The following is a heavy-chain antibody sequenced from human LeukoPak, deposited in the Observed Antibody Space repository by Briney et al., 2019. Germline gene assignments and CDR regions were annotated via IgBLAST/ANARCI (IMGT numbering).Heavy chain of an antibody. Sequence: PGGSLRLSCGASGFIFSSYGMHWVRQAPGKGLEWVSVIWYDGSNKYYADSVKGRFTISRDNSKNTLYLQMNSLRAEDTAVYYCARDHSSGWCFDYWGQGTLVTVSS. CDR2: IWYDGSNK. CDR3: ARDHSSGWCFDY. D-gene: IGHD6-19*01. CDR1: GFIFSSYG. V-gene: IGHV3-33*01. J-gene: IGHJ4*02.